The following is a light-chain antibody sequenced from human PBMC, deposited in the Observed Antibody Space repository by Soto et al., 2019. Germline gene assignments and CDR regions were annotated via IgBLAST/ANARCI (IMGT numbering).Light chain of an antibody. CDR3: QQRSNSPPT. J-gene: IGKJ4*01. Sequence: EIVLTQSPATLSLSPGERATLSCRASQSVSSYLTWYQQKPGQAPRLLIYAASNRATGIPARFSGSGSGTDFTLTITSLEPEDFAVYYCQQRSNSPPTFGGGTKVEIK. V-gene: IGKV3-11*01. CDR1: QSVSSY. CDR2: AAS.